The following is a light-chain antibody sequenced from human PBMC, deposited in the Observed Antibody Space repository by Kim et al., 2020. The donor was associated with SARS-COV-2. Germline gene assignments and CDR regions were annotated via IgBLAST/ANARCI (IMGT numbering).Light chain of an antibody. CDR2: VAS. CDR1: QSLLNSNGYCY. Sequence: PASSSCRSSQSLLNSNGYCYLDWYLQKPGQSPQLLIYVASNRASGVPDRFSGSGSGTDFTLKISRVEAEDVGVYYCMQALQIPQTFGQGTKVEIK. J-gene: IGKJ1*01. V-gene: IGKV2-28*01. CDR3: MQALQIPQT.